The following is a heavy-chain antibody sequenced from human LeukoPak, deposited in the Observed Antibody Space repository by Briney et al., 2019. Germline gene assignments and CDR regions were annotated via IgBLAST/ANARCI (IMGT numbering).Heavy chain of an antibody. D-gene: IGHD2/OR15-2a*01. CDR2: IKQDGSQE. Sequence: GGSLRLSCAASGFTFSSYWMHWVRQAPGKGLEWVAHIKQDGSQEQYVGSVKGRFTISRDNAKNSLYLQMNGLRADDTAVYYCARGQTTFEFWGQGALVTVSS. V-gene: IGHV3-7*01. CDR3: ARGQTTFEF. CDR1: GFTFSSYW. J-gene: IGHJ4*02.